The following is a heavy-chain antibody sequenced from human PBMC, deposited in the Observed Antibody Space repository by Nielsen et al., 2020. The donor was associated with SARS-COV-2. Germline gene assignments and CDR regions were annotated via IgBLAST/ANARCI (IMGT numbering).Heavy chain of an antibody. CDR3: AGGNSRFYYALDV. D-gene: IGHD2-21*01. CDR2: INDSGTT. V-gene: IGHV4-34*01. CDR1: GGSFSSYY. J-gene: IGHJ6*02. Sequence: SETLSFTCGVSGGSFSSYYWTWIRQPPGRGLEWIGEINDSGTTNYNASLQSRASISVDKSKRSLSLKLSSVTAADTAVYYCAGGNSRFYYALDVWAQGTSVTVSS.